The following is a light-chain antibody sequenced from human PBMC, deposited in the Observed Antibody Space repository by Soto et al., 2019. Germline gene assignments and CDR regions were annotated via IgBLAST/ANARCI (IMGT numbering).Light chain of an antibody. CDR3: QQYYSTPPS. CDR1: QSILYSSSNKNY. V-gene: IGKV4-1*01. CDR2: WAS. Sequence: DIVMTQSPDSLAVSLGERATINCKSSQSILYSSSNKNYLAWYQQKPGQPPKLLIYWASSRGSGVPDRFSGSGSGTDFTLTISSLQAEDVAVYYCQQYYSTPPSFGPGTKVDI. J-gene: IGKJ3*01.